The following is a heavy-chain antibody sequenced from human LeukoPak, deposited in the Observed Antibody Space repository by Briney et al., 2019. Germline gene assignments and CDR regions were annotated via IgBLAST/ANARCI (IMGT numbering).Heavy chain of an antibody. D-gene: IGHD1-1*01. CDR1: GFTFDDYG. Sequence: GGSLRLSCAASGFTFDDYGMSWVRQAPGKGLEWVSGINWNGGSTGYADSVKGRFTISRDNAKNSLYLQMNSLRTEDTALYYCAKGQVERGYYYMDVWGKGTTVTVSS. CDR2: INWNGGST. CDR3: AKGQVERGYYYMDV. V-gene: IGHV3-20*04. J-gene: IGHJ6*03.